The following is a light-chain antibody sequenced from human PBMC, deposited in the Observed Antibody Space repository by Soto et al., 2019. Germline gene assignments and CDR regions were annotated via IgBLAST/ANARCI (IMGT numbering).Light chain of an antibody. CDR1: GSDVGGYNY. CDR2: DVS. CDR3: GSYAASNNLV. Sequence: QSALTQPPSASGSPGQSVTISCTGTGSDVGGYNYVSWYQQHPGKAPKLVIYDVSKRPSGVPDRFSGSKSGNTASLTVSGLQAEDEADYYCGSYAASNNLVFGGGTQLTV. V-gene: IGLV2-8*01. J-gene: IGLJ2*01.